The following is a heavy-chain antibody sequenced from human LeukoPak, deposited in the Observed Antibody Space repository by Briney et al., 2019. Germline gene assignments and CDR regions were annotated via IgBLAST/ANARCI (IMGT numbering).Heavy chain of an antibody. J-gene: IGHJ5*02. V-gene: IGHV4-59*01. D-gene: IGHD3-10*01. Sequence: PSETLSLTCAVYGGSFSGYYWSWIRQPPGKGLEWIGYIYYSGSTNYKPSLKSRVTISVNTSKNQFSLKLSSVTAADTAVYYCARGGYYGSGNDFRFDPWGQGTLVTVSS. CDR3: ARGGYYGSGNDFRFDP. CDR1: GGSFSGYY. CDR2: IYYSGST.